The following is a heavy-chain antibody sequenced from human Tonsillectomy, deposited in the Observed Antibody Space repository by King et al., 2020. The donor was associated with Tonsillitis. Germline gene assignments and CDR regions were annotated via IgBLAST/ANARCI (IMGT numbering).Heavy chain of an antibody. Sequence: VQLVESGGGLVQPGGSLRLSCAASGFTFSSYAMNWVRQAPGKGLEYVSAISGDGGRTYYANSVKGRFTISRDNSKNTVYLQMGSLRAEDMGVYYCARDLGGATLDYFDYWGQGTLVTVSS. CDR2: ISGDGGRT. D-gene: IGHD1-26*01. V-gene: IGHV3-64*01. J-gene: IGHJ4*02. CDR1: GFTFSSYA. CDR3: ARDLGGATLDYFDY.